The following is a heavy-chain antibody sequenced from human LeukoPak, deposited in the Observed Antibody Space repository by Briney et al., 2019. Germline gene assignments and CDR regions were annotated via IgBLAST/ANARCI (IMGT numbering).Heavy chain of an antibody. CDR1: GGSFSSYY. D-gene: IGHD5-18*01. CDR2: IYYSGST. V-gene: IGHV4-39*01. J-gene: IGHJ4*02. Sequence: PSETLSLTCAVYGGSFSSYYWGWIRQPPGKGLEWIGSIYYSGSTYYNPSLKSRVTISVDTSKNQFSLKLSAVTAADTAVYYCARPFRYSYGYNYWGQGILVTVSS. CDR3: ARPFRYSYGYNY.